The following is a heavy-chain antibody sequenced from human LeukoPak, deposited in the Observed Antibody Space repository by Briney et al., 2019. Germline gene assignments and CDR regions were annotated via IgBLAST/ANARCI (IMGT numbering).Heavy chain of an antibody. V-gene: IGHV4-59*01. Sequence: PSETLSLTCIVSGDSISGYYWSWIRQPPGQGLEWIGYIYYTGSTNYNPSLKSRVTISVDTSKNQFSLKLSSVTAADTAVYYCARVPYTSGWDDGMDVWGQGTTVTVSS. CDR3: ARVPYTSGWDDGMDV. CDR1: GDSISGYY. D-gene: IGHD6-19*01. CDR2: IYYTGST. J-gene: IGHJ6*02.